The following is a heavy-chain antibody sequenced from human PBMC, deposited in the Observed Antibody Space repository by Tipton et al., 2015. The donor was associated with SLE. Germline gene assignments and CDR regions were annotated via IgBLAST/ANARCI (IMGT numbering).Heavy chain of an antibody. CDR3: VATGKAFDI. V-gene: IGHV6-1*01. CDR1: GDSISSNSVA. D-gene: IGHD1-14*01. CDR2: TYYRSKWFD. J-gene: IGHJ3*02. Sequence: TLSLTCVISGDSISSNSVAWNWIRQSPSRGLEWLGRTYYRSKWFDDYALSLKGRITINPDPSSNQFSLQLRSLTPEDSAVYYCVATGKAFDIWGQGTVVIVSS.